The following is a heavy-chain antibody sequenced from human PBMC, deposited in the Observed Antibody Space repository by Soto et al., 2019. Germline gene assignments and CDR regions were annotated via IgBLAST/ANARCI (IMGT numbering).Heavy chain of an antibody. Sequence: PGGSLRLSCAASGFTFSTYWMHWVRQAPGKGLLWVSRINPEATTTTYADSVQGRFTISRDNAKNTLYLQMNSLRVEDTAVYYCAKDHPQSPSSYFQRGGQGTLVTVSS. CDR3: AKDHPQSPSSYFQR. J-gene: IGHJ1*01. V-gene: IGHV3-74*03. D-gene: IGHD4-4*01. CDR2: INPEATTT. CDR1: GFTFSTYW.